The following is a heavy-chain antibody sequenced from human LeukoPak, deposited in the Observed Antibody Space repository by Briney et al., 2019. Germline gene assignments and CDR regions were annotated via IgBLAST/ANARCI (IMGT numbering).Heavy chain of an antibody. J-gene: IGHJ6*03. CDR3: ARGGPYCGGDCSRGYYYYYYMDV. CDR1: GGSFSGYY. V-gene: IGHV4-34*01. D-gene: IGHD2-21*02. Sequence: SETLSLTCAVYGGSFSGYYWSWIRQPPGKGLEWIGEANHSGSTNYNPSLKSRVTISVDTSKNQFSLKLSSVTAADTAVYYCARGGPYCGGDCSRGYYYYYYMDVWGKGTTVTVSS. CDR2: ANHSGST.